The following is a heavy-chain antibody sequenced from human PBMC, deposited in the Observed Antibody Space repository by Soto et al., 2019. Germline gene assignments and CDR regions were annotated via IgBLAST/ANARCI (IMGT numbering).Heavy chain of an antibody. V-gene: IGHV4-30-4*01. Sequence: SETLSLTCTVSGASIRSSDYYWSWIRQPPWKGLEWIGYIYFSGSNYYNPSLKSRVTISEDTSNNHFSLKLSSVTAADTAVYYCARGLYGYYAFDHWGQGXLVTVYS. D-gene: IGHD4-17*01. CDR2: IYFSGSN. CDR1: GASIRSSDYY. CDR3: ARGLYGYYAFDH. J-gene: IGHJ4*02.